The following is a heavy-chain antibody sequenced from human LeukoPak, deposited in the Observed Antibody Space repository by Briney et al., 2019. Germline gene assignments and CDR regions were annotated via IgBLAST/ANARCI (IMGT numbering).Heavy chain of an antibody. D-gene: IGHD2-21*02. V-gene: IGHV4-34*01. J-gene: IGHJ6*02. CDR3: ARGPVRDDGLTGISYYFGLDV. CDR1: GGSFTDYY. CDR2: IHHRAGA. Sequence: PSETLSLTCAVYGGSFTDYYWSWIRHLPGKGLEWIGEIHHRAGANYNPSLWGRVTISADTSKNQFSLHLTSVTAADTATFYCARGPVRDDGLTGISYYFGLDVWGHGTTVIVFS.